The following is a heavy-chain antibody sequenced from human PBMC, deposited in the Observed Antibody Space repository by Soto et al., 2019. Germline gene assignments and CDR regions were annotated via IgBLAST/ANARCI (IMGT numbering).Heavy chain of an antibody. CDR3: ARGSSRFQDPYYYAMDV. D-gene: IGHD6-13*01. J-gene: IGHJ6*02. CDR2: IKGDGGET. CDR1: GFTFGSYW. V-gene: IGHV3-7*03. Sequence: GGSLRLSCAASGFTFGSYWMNWVRQAPGKGLEWVANIKGDGGETHYADSVRGRFTVSRDNAKNSLFLQMNSLQTEDTAVYYCARGSSRFQDPYYYAMDVWGQGTTVTVSS.